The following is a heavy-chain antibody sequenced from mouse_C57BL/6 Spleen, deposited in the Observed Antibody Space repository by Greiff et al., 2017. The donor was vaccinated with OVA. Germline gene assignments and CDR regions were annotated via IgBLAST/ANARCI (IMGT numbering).Heavy chain of an antibody. V-gene: IGHV1-76*01. CDR3: AALRALYRYFDV. D-gene: IGHD1-1*01. Sequence: VQLQQSGAELVRPGASVKLSCKASGYTFTDYYINWVKQRPGQGLEWIARIYPGSGNTYYNEKFKGKATLTAEKSSSTAYMQLSSLTSEDSAVYYCAALRALYRYFDVWGTGTTVTVSS. CDR1: GYTFTDYY. J-gene: IGHJ1*03. CDR2: IYPGSGNT.